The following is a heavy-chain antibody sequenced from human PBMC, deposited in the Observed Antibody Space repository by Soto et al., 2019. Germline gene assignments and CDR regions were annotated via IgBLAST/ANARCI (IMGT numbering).Heavy chain of an antibody. CDR1: GYTLTELS. CDR3: ATSPKRWLQFDWYFDL. V-gene: IGHV1-24*01. Sequence: QVQLVQSGAEVKKPGASVKVSCKVSGYTLTELSMHWVRQAPGKGLEWMGGFDPEDGETIYAQKFQGRVTMTEDTSTDTAYMELSSLTSEDTAVYYCATSPKRWLQFDWYFDLWGRGTLVTVSS. CDR2: FDPEDGET. J-gene: IGHJ2*01. D-gene: IGHD4-4*01.